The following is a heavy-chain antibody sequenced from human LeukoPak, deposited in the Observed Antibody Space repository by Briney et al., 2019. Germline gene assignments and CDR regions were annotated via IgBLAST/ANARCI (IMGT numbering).Heavy chain of an antibody. V-gene: IGHV1-2*02. D-gene: IGHD4-23*01. CDR2: INPNSGGT. CDR3: ARHPGKVTNDWYFDL. Sequence: ASVKVSCKASGYTFTGYYMHWVRQAPGQGLEWVGWINPNSGGTNYAQKFQGRVTMTRDTSITTAYMELSRLSSDDTAAYYCARHPGKVTNDWYFDLWGRGTLVTVSS. CDR1: GYTFTGYY. J-gene: IGHJ2*01.